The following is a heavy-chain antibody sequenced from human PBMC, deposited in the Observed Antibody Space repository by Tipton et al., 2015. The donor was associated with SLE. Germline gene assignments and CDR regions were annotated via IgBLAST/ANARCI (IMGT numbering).Heavy chain of an antibody. D-gene: IGHD6-19*01. J-gene: IGHJ4*02. Sequence: LRLSCAAPGFTVSSNYMSWVRQAPGKGLEWIGYIYYSGSTHYNPSLKSRVTISVDASKNQFSLKLSSVTAADTAFYYCARRYSSGKGPDFDYWGQGTLVTVSS. CDR1: GFTVSSNY. V-gene: IGHV4-59*02. CDR3: ARRYSSGKGPDFDY. CDR2: IYYSGST.